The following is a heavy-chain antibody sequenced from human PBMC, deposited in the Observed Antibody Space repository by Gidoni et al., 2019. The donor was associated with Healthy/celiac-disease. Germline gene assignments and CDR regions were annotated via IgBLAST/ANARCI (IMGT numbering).Heavy chain of an antibody. D-gene: IGHD2-21*02. Sequence: QVQLQESGPGLVKPSETLSLTCTIPGGSVSSGSYYWGWIRQPPGKGLEWIGYIYYSGSTNYNPSLKSRVTISVDTSKNQFSLKLSSVTAADTAVYYCARNRYGGNSFDAFDIWGQGTMVTVSS. J-gene: IGHJ3*02. CDR2: IYYSGST. CDR3: ARNRYGGNSFDAFDI. CDR1: GGSVSSGSYY. V-gene: IGHV4-61*01.